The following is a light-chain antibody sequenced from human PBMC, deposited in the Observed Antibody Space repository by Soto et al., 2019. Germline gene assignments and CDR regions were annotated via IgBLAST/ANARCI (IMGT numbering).Light chain of an antibody. Sequence: EIVLTQSPATLSLSPGERATLSCRASQNVRSYLAWYQQKPGQAPRLLIHDASSRATGIPDRFSGSGSGTDFTLSISSLEPEDSAVYCYQQLTNRPTSTFGQGTRLDIK. V-gene: IGKV3-11*01. CDR1: QNVRSY. J-gene: IGKJ5*01. CDR3: QQLTNRPTST. CDR2: DAS.